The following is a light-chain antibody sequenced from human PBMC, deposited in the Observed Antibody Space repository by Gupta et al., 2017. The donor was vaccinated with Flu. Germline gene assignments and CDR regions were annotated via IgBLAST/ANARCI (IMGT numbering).Light chain of an antibody. V-gene: IGLV3-21*02. J-gene: IGLJ3*02. CDR3: RVWDNSKWV. CDR2: DNG. CDR1: NIGSYS. Sequence: SYLVTQPPSVSVAPGQTARITCGGNNIGSYSVHWYQKKPGQAPVLVVYDNGDRPSGTPERFSGSNSGNTATLTISRVEAGSEADYYCRVWDNSKWVFGGGTKLTVL.